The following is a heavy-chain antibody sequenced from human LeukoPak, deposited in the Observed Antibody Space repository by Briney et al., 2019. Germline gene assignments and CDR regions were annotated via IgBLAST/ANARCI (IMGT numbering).Heavy chain of an antibody. D-gene: IGHD3-3*01. Sequence: GGSLRLSCAASGFNFTNYAMHWVRQAPGKGLEWLAVISYDGSNKYYADSVKGRFTISRDNSKNTLYLQMNSLRAEDTAVYYCARDLRSSTTRFLEWLSWGQGTLVTVSS. CDR2: ISYDGSNK. V-gene: IGHV3-30-3*01. CDR1: GFNFTNYA. CDR3: ARDLRSSTTRFLEWLS. J-gene: IGHJ4*02.